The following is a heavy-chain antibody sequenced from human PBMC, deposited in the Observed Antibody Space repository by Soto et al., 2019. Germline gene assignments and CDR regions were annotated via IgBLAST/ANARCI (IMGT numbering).Heavy chain of an antibody. CDR2: ISYTGST. CDR1: GGSITTDTYY. D-gene: IGHD5-18*01. CDR3: ARHRYTHGYFDCFDP. Sequence: KTSETLSLTCTVSGGSITTDTYYWVWIRQPPGKWPEWIGSISYTGSTYFNPSLKSRVTISVDTSKSHFSLKLTSVTASDTAVYYCARHRYTHGYFDCFDPWGQGTLVIVYS. V-gene: IGHV4-39*01. J-gene: IGHJ5*02.